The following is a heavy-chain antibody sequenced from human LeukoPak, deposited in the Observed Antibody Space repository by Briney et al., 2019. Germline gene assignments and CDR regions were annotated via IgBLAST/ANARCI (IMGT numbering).Heavy chain of an antibody. CDR3: ARDQRGSSWYEAFDI. V-gene: IGHV4-4*07. J-gene: IGHJ3*02. Sequence: SETLFLTCTVSGGSISSYYWSWIRQPAGKGLEWIGRIYTSGSTDYNPSFKSRVTMSVDTSKNQFSLKLSSVTAADTAVYYCARDQRGSSWYEAFDIWGQGTMVTVSS. CDR2: IYTSGST. D-gene: IGHD6-13*01. CDR1: GGSISSYY.